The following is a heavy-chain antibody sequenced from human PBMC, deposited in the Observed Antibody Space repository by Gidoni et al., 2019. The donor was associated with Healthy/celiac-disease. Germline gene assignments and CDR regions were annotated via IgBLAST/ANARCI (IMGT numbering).Heavy chain of an antibody. V-gene: IGHV3-33*01. CDR1: GFTFSSYG. CDR3: ARGKMTTVTTFVY. J-gene: IGHJ4*02. D-gene: IGHD4-17*01. Sequence: QVQLVESGGGVVQPGRSLRLSCAASGFTFSSYGMHWVRQAPGKGLEWVAVIWYDGSNKYYADSVKGRFTISRDNSKNTLYLQMNSLRAEDTAVYYCARGKMTTVTTFVYWGQGTLVTVSS. CDR2: IWYDGSNK.